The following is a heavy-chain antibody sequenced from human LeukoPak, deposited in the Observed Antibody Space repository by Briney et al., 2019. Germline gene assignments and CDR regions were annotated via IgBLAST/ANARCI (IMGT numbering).Heavy chain of an antibody. CDR2: INPNSGGT. V-gene: IGHV1-2*02. Sequence: ASVKVSCKASGYTFTGYYMHWVRQAPGQGLEWMGWINPNSGGTNYAQKFQGRVTMTRDTSISTAYMELSRPRSDDTAVYYCARDQRYCSSTSCQQNWFDPWGQGTLVTVSS. J-gene: IGHJ5*02. CDR1: GYTFTGYY. D-gene: IGHD2-2*01. CDR3: ARDQRYCSSTSCQQNWFDP.